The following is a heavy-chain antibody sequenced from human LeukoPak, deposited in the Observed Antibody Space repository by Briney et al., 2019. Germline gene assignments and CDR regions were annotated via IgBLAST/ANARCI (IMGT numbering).Heavy chain of an antibody. D-gene: IGHD6-19*01. V-gene: IGHV3-9*01. CDR2: ISWNSGSI. Sequence: PGRSLRLSCAASGFTFDDYAMHWVRQAPGKGLEWVSGISWNSGSIGYADSVKGRFTISRDNAKNSLYLQMNSLRAEDTALYYCAKDGSSGWWRAFDIWGQGTMVTVSS. CDR1: GFTFDDYA. J-gene: IGHJ3*02. CDR3: AKDGSSGWWRAFDI.